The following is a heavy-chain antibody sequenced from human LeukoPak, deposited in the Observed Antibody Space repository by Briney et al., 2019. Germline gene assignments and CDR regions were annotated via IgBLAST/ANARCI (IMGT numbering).Heavy chain of an antibody. CDR3: ARGDFGVTTGDY. J-gene: IGHJ4*02. Sequence: PSQTLSLTCTVSGGSISSGDYYWSWIRQPPGKGLEWIGYIYYSGSTYYNPSLKSRVTISVDTSKNQFSLKLSSVTAADTAVYYCARGDFGVTTGDYWGQGTLATVSS. CDR2: IYYSGST. D-gene: IGHD4-11*01. V-gene: IGHV4-30-4*08. CDR1: GGSISSGDYY.